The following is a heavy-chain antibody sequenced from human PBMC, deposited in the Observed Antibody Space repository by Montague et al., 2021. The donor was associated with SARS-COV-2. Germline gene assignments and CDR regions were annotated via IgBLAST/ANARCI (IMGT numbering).Heavy chain of an antibody. J-gene: IGHJ4*02. Sequence: SLRLSCAASGFTFSTYWTTWVRQAPGKGLEWAANIKQDGSETYYVDSIKGRFTVSRDNGKNSLFLQMNSLRVEDTAVYYCARGPLWETGSYYKEHYFDHWGQGTLVTVAS. V-gene: IGHV3-7*01. CDR1: GFTFSTYW. CDR2: IKQDGSET. D-gene: IGHD1-26*01. CDR3: ARGPLWETGSYYKEHYFDH.